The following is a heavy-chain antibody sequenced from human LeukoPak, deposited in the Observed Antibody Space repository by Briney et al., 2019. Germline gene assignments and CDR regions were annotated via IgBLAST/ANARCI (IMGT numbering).Heavy chain of an antibody. J-gene: IGHJ4*02. Sequence: GGSLRLSCAASGFTFSSYNMSWVRQAPGKGLEWLSFISRSSTTIYYADSVKGRFTISRDNGKNSLYLQVNGLRAEDTALYYCARDASIAVAGDYWGQGTLVTVSS. CDR2: ISRSSTTI. CDR1: GFTFSSYN. V-gene: IGHV3-48*01. CDR3: ARDASIAVAGDY. D-gene: IGHD6-19*01.